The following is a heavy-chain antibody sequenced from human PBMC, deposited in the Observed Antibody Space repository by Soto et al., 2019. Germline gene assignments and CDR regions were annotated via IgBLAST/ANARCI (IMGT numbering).Heavy chain of an antibody. CDR3: ARGYYSNYYYYYGMDV. Sequence: QVQLVQSGAEVKKPGSSVKVSCKASGGTFRSYAISWVRQAPGQGLEWMGGIIPIFGTANYAQKFQGRVTITADESTSTAYMELSSLRSEDTAVYYCARGYYSNYYYYYGMDVWGQGTTVTVSS. J-gene: IGHJ6*02. V-gene: IGHV1-69*12. CDR1: GGTFRSYA. D-gene: IGHD4-4*01. CDR2: IIPIFGTA.